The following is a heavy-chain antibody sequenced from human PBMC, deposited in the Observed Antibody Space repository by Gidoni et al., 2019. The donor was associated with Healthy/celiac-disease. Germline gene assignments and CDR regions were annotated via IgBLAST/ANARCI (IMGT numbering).Heavy chain of an antibody. CDR2: IDHSGRT. Sequence: QVQLQESGPGLVKPSETLSLTCTVSGYSLSSGYYWGWIRQPPGKGLDWIGRIDHSGRTYYNPSLKSRGTISVDTAKNQCSLKLSAVTAADTAVYYGARDLVGFGELLNWGQGTLVTVSS. CDR3: ARDLVGFGELLN. V-gene: IGHV4-38-2*02. J-gene: IGHJ4*02. CDR1: GYSLSSGYY. D-gene: IGHD3-10*01.